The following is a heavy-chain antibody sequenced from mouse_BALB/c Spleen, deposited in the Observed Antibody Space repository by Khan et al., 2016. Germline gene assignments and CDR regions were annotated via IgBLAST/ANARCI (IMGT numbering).Heavy chain of an antibody. V-gene: IGHV1-9*01. J-gene: IGHJ4*01. CDR1: GYTFSNYW. CDR2: ILPGSGKS. CDR3: ARAWYSMDY. Sequence: QVQLQQSGAELMKPGASVKISCKSTGYTFSNYWIEWVKQRPGHGLEWIGDILPGSGKSNYNENLKGKDTFTAATSSNTAYMQLRILTSCDSAVYYCARAWYSMDYWGQGTSVTVSS.